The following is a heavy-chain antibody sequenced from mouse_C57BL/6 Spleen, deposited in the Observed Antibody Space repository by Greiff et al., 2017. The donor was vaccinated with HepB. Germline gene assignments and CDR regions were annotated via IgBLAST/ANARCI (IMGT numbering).Heavy chain of an antibody. Sequence: QVQLQQSGAELVKPGASVKLSCKASGYTFTSYWMHWVKQRPGQGLEWIGMIHPNSGSTNYNEKFKSKATLTVDKSSSTAYMQLSSLTSEDSAVYYCARSAQATFYWYFDVWGTGTTVTVSS. CDR3: ARSAQATFYWYFDV. J-gene: IGHJ1*03. CDR1: GYTFTSYW. CDR2: IHPNSGST. V-gene: IGHV1-64*01. D-gene: IGHD3-2*02.